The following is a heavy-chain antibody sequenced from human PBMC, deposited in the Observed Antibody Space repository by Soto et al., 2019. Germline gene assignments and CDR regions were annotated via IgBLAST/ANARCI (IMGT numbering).Heavy chain of an antibody. CDR2: MNPNSGNT. CDR1: AYTFTSYD. V-gene: IGHV1-8*01. CDR3: ARGMDCISTSCSNYYYYYGMDV. Sequence: ASVKVSCKASAYTFTSYDINCVRQAPGQGLEWRGWMNPNSGNTGYAQKFQGRVTMTRNTSRSTAYMELSSLRSEDTAVYYCARGMDCISTSCSNYYYYYGMDVWGQGPTVTVSS. D-gene: IGHD2-2*01. J-gene: IGHJ6*02.